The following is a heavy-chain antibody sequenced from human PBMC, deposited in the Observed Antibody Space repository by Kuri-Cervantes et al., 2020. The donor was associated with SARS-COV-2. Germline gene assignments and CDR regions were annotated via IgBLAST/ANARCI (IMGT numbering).Heavy chain of an antibody. CDR2: INTSGST. CDR3: ARNPTGEGIVGARGDY. D-gene: IGHD1-26*01. Sequence: GSLRLSCAVYGGSFSGYYWGWIRQPPGKGLEWIGEINTSGSTNYNPYLKSRVTISVDTSKSQFSLKLSSVTAAHTAVYYCARNPTGEGIVGARGDYWGQGTLVTVSS. V-gene: IGHV4-34*01. J-gene: IGHJ4*02. CDR1: GGSFSGYY.